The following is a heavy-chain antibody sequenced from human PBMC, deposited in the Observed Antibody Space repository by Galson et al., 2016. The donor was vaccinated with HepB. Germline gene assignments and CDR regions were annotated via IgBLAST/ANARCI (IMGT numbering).Heavy chain of an antibody. CDR1: GFTFNNYG. CDR2: ISRSGDST. V-gene: IGHV3-23*01. D-gene: IGHD2/OR15-2a*01. CDR3: AKRHEYCPPVGCSVDY. J-gene: IGHJ4*02. Sequence: SLRLSCAASGFTFNNYGMTWVRQAPGKGLEVVSSISRSGDSTDYADSAKGRFTISRDNSKNTLSLQMDSLRPDDTAVYYCAKRHEYCPPVGCSVDYWGQGTLVSVSS.